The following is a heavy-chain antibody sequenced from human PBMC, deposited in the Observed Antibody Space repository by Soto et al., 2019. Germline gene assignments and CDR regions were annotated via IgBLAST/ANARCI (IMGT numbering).Heavy chain of an antibody. CDR2: IIPILGIA. CDR1: GGTFSSYT. Sequence: SVKVSCKASGGTFSSYTISWVRQAPGQGLEWMGRIIPILGIANYAQKFQGRVTITADKSTSTAYMELSSLRSEDTAVYYCARDLSLTTVTTQIDYWGQGTLVTVSS. J-gene: IGHJ4*02. CDR3: ARDLSLTTVTTQIDY. V-gene: IGHV1-69*04. D-gene: IGHD4-4*01.